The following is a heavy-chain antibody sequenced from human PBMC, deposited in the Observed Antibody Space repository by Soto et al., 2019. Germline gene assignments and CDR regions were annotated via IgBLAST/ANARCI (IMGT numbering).Heavy chain of an antibody. Sequence: GGSLRLSCAASGFTFSSYAMSWVRQAPGKGLEWVSAISGSGGSTYYADSVKGRFTISRDNSKNTLYLQMNSLRAEDTAVYYCAKDFIMVRGVITTHDYWGQGTLVTVSS. J-gene: IGHJ4*02. CDR2: ISGSGGST. CDR3: AKDFIMVRGVITTHDY. V-gene: IGHV3-23*01. CDR1: GFTFSSYA. D-gene: IGHD3-10*01.